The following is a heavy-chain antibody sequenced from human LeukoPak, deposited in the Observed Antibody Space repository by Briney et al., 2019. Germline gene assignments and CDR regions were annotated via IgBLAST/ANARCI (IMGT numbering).Heavy chain of an antibody. J-gene: IGHJ5*02. CDR1: GFTFSSYA. D-gene: IGHD3-10*01. CDR3: AKSGGYYGLGSYARFDP. Sequence: GGPLRLSCAASGFTFSSYAMHWVRQAPGKGLGWVSAMSGSGGSTYYADSVKGRFTISRDNSKNTLYLQMNSLRAEDTAVYYCAKSGGYYGLGSYARFDPWGQGTLVTVSS. CDR2: MSGSGGST. V-gene: IGHV3-23*01.